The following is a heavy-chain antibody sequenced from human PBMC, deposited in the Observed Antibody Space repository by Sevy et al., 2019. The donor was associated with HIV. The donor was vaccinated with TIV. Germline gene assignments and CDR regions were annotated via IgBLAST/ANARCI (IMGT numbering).Heavy chain of an antibody. Sequence: GGSLRLSCAASGFTFSSYWMSWVRQAPGKGLEWVANIKQDGSEKYYVDSVKGRFTISRDNAKNSLYLQMNSLRAEETAVYYCARGAVVPAAFFYSYNGLDVWGQGTTVTVSS. J-gene: IGHJ6*02. D-gene: IGHD2-2*01. CDR2: IKQDGSEK. CDR1: GFTFSSYW. V-gene: IGHV3-7*03. CDR3: ARGAVVPAAFFYSYNGLDV.